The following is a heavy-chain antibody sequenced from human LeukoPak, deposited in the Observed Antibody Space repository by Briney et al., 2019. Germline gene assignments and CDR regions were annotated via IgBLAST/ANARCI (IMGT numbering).Heavy chain of an antibody. J-gene: IGHJ4*02. CDR1: DFTFGSYG. CDR2: VSSSSSAI. CDR3: ARDGYNWAY. D-gene: IGHD5-24*01. V-gene: IGHV3-48*04. Sequence: PGGPLSLSWEASDFTFGSYGMTGSGRPPGRGWDWVSYVSSSSSAIHYADSVKGRFTVSRDNAKNSLNLQMNSLRAEDTAVYYCARDGYNWAYWGQGTLVTVSS.